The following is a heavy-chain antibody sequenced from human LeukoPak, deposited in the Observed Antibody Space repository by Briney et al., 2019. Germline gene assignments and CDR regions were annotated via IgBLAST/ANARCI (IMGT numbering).Heavy chain of an antibody. CDR2: ISGSGGST. Sequence: GGSLRLSCAASGFTFSSYAMSWVRQAPGKGLEWVSAISGSGGSTYYTDSVKGRFTISRDNSKNTLYLQMNSLRAEDTAVYYCASRGAYYDPFDYWGQGTLVTVSS. J-gene: IGHJ4*02. V-gene: IGHV3-23*01. CDR3: ASRGAYYDPFDY. D-gene: IGHD3-22*01. CDR1: GFTFSSYA.